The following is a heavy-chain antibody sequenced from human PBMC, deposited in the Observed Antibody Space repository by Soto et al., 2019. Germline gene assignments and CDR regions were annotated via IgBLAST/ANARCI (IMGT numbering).Heavy chain of an antibody. D-gene: IGHD2-15*01. Sequence: EVQLLESGGGLVQPGGSLRLSCAASGFTFSSYAMSWVRQAPGKGLEWVSAISGSGGSTYYADSVKGRFTISRDNSKNTLYLQMNSLRAEDTAVYYCAKLGAVVVVAATLIIDYWGQGTLVTVSS. J-gene: IGHJ4*02. CDR2: ISGSGGST. CDR3: AKLGAVVVVAATLIIDY. CDR1: GFTFSSYA. V-gene: IGHV3-23*01.